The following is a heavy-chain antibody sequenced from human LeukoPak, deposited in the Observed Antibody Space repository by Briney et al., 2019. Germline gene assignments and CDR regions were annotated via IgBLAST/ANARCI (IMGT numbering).Heavy chain of an antibody. J-gene: IGHJ6*03. CDR3: ARVSYDILTGDYYMDV. CDR1: GYTFTSYY. D-gene: IGHD3-9*01. Sequence: ASVKVSCKASGYTFTSYYMHWVRQAPGQGLEWMGIINPSGGSTSYAQKFQGRVTMTRDMPTSTVYMELSSLRSEDTAVYYCARVSYDILTGDYYMDVWGKGTTVTVSS. CDR2: INPSGGST. V-gene: IGHV1-46*01.